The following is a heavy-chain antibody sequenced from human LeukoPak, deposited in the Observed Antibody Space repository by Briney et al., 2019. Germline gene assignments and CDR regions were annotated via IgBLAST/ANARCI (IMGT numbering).Heavy chain of an antibody. J-gene: IGHJ5*02. Sequence: ASVKVSCKASGYTFTSYDINWVRQATGQGLEWMGWMNPNSGSTSYAQKFQGRVTMTRDTSTSTVYMELSSLRSEDTAVYYCARQQQLVLGESNWFDPWGQGTLVTVSS. D-gene: IGHD6-13*01. CDR3: ARQQQLVLGESNWFDP. V-gene: IGHV1-8*01. CDR2: MNPNSGST. CDR1: GYTFTSYD.